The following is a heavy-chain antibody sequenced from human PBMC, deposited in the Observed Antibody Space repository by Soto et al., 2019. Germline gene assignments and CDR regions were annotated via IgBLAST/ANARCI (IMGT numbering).Heavy chain of an antibody. CDR1: GGSINSFY. CDR2: IYYNGTT. CDR3: TRGSNWNYYYYYGMDF. J-gene: IGHJ6*01. V-gene: IGHV4-59*01. Sequence: QLQLQESGPGLVEPSGTLSLTCTVSGGSINSFYWSWIRQSPGKGLEWIGYIYYNGTTSYNPSLKTRVSMSVDMSNNQFSLTLTSVTAADTAVYYCTRGSNWNYYYYYGMDFW. D-gene: IGHD3-10*01.